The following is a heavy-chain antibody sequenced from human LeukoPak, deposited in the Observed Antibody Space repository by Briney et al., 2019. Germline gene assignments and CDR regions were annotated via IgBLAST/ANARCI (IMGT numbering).Heavy chain of an antibody. J-gene: IGHJ4*02. CDR3: VKDTSARRGSLNG. Sequence: TGGSLRLSCTASGFTFSSYAMSWVRRAPGKGLEWVSAITDSGGSTSYADSVRGRFTISRDNSKNTLYLQMNSLRAEDTAVYYCVKDTSARRGSLNGWGQGTLVTVSS. CDR1: GFTFSSYA. V-gene: IGHV3-23*01. D-gene: IGHD3-16*02. CDR2: ITDSGGST.